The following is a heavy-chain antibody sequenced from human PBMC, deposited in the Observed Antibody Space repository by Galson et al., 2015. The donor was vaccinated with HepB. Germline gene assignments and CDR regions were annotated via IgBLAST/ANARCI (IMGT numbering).Heavy chain of an antibody. CDR3: ARPIVGATTGGDLPFDY. D-gene: IGHD1-26*01. CDR1: GGTFSSYA. CDR2: IIPIFGTA. V-gene: IGHV1-69*13. Sequence: SVKVSCKASGGTFSSYAISWVRQAPGQGLEWMGGIIPIFGTANYAQKFQGRVTITADESTSTAYMELSSLRSEDTAVYYCARPIVGATTGGDLPFDYWGQGTLVTVSS. J-gene: IGHJ4*02.